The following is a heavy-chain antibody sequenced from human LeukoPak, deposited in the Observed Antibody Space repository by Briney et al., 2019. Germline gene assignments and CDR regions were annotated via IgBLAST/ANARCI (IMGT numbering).Heavy chain of an antibody. CDR1: GGSISSYY. CDR2: IYYSGST. J-gene: IGHJ3*02. D-gene: IGHD4-17*01. Sequence: SETLSLTCTVSGGSISSYYWSWIRQPPGKGLEWIGYIYYSGSTNCNPSLKSRVTISVDTSKNQFSLKLSSVTAADTAVYYCARESSTVTTMVDAFDIWGQGTMVTVSS. CDR3: ARESSTVTTMVDAFDI. V-gene: IGHV4-59*01.